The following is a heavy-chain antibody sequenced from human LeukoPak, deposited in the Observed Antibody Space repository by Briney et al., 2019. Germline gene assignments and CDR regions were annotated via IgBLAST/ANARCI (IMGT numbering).Heavy chain of an antibody. CDR3: ARRGIWDLQIGNWLDP. D-gene: IGHD3-16*01. V-gene: IGHV4-39*01. Sequence: PSGTLSLTCSISGDSLTTNSYWWGWIRQSPGKGLEWIGSIYSSGNSYYNPSLKTRATISPDTSKNQYSLRLTSVTAADTAIYYCARRGIWDLQIGNWLDPWGQGILVIVSS. CDR2: IYSSGNS. J-gene: IGHJ5*02. CDR1: GDSLTTNSYW.